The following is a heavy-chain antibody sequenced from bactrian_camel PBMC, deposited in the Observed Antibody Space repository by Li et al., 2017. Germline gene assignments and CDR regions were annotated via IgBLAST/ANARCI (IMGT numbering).Heavy chain of an antibody. Sequence: VQLVESGGDLVQPGGSLRLSCATSGFTFEEKSMSWVRRAPGKGLEWVSGISATGARTFYSDSVKGRFTISRDNAKNTVYLQMNSLKPEDTAVYYCVKGINPYYYGMDYWGKGTQVTVS. CDR2: ISATGART. J-gene: IGHJ7*01. V-gene: IGHV3S36*01. CDR1: GFTFEEKS.